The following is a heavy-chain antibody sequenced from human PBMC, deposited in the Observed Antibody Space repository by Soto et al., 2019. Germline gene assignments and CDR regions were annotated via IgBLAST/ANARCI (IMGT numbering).Heavy chain of an antibody. CDR1: GDSISSTHW. CDR2: VYPSGCT. V-gene: IGHV4-4*02. J-gene: IGHJ5*02. D-gene: IGHD2-21*01. Sequence: QVYLHQSGPGLVKPSGTLSLTCAVSGDSISSTHWWTWVRQTPGKGLEWIGEVYPSGCTSYNPSLQSRVTISVDNSNNRFSLKLTSVTAADTAVYYCATLPPRIVVTVLPIPTWGQGTLVSVSS. CDR3: ATLPPRIVVTVLPIPT.